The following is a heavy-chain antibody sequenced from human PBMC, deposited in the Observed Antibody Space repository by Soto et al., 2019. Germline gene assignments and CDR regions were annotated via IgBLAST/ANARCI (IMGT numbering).Heavy chain of an antibody. CDR1: GITFRNYW. V-gene: IGHV3-7*01. Sequence: EVQLVESGGGLVQPGGSLRLSCAASGITFRNYWMSWVRQAPGKGLQWVANIRQDGSETYYVDSVKGRFTISRDNAKNSLNLQMNSLRAEDTAVYSCVRDREMDVWGQGTTVTVSS. CDR2: IRQDGSET. J-gene: IGHJ6*02. CDR3: VRDREMDV.